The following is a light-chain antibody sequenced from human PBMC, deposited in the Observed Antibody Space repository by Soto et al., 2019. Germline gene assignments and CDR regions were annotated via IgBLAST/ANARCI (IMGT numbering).Light chain of an antibody. Sequence: RVVTQSRATLSVSPGRRSTLACRASQSVRSKLAWYQQKPGQAPRLIXYDASTRATGIPARFSGSGSGTEFTLTISSLQSEDFAVYYGQQYNNWPPITFGQGTRLEIK. J-gene: IGKJ5*01. V-gene: IGKV3-15*01. CDR1: QSVRSK. CDR2: DAS. CDR3: QQYNNWPPIT.